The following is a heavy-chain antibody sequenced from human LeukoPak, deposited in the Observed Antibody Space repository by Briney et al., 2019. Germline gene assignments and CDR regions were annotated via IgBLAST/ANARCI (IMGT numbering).Heavy chain of an antibody. J-gene: IGHJ6*02. CDR2: INHSGST. D-gene: IGHD3-10*01. V-gene: IGHV4-39*07. CDR1: GGSISSSSCY. Sequence: NPSETLSLTCTVSGGSISSSSCYWGWIRQPPGKGLEWIGEINHSGSTNYNPSLKSRVTISVDTSKNQFSLKLSSVTAADTAVYYCARDVWFGELLSSPSSTYYYYGMDVWGQGTTVTVSS. CDR3: ARDVWFGELLSSPSSTYYYYGMDV.